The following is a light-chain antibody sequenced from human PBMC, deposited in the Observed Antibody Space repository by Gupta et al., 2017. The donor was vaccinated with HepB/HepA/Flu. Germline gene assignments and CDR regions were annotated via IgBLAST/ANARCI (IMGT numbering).Light chain of an antibody. CDR3: CSFAGNYKYV. CDR2: DVN. J-gene: IGLJ1*01. V-gene: IGLV2-11*01. CDR1: SSNVGGYNY. Sequence: QSALTQPPSVSGSPGQSVTISCTGTSSNVGGYNYVSWYQQQSGKGPKLIIFDVNKRPSGVPHRFSGSKSANTASLTISGLQADDEADYYCCSFAGNYKYVFGTGTKVTVL.